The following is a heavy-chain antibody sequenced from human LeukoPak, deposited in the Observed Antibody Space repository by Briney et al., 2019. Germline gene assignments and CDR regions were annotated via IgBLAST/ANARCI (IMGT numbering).Heavy chain of an antibody. CDR3: ASRGHSGSYRYFDY. Sequence: PSETLSLTCTVSGDSVSSSTYYWAWIRQPPGKGLQWIAHIHYNGYTYYNPSLKSRVTISVDTSKNQFSLQLSSVTAADTAVYFCASRGHSGSYRYFDYWGQGTLVTVSS. V-gene: IGHV4-39*01. CDR2: IHYNGYT. J-gene: IGHJ4*02. D-gene: IGHD3-3*01. CDR1: GDSVSSSTYY.